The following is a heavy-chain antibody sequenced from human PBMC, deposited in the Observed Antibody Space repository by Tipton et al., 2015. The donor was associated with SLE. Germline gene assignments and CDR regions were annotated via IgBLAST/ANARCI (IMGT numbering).Heavy chain of an antibody. J-gene: IGHJ6*04. V-gene: IGHV4-38-2*02. CDR2: MYHGGST. CDR1: GYSISTDDY. D-gene: IGHD2-15*01. Sequence: TLSLTCTVSGYSISTDDYWGWIRQPPGKGLEWIASMYHGGSTYYNPSLKSRVTISVDTSKNQFYLKVNSVTAADTAVYYCARRGGFILNWGKGTTVTVSS. CDR3: ARRGGFILN.